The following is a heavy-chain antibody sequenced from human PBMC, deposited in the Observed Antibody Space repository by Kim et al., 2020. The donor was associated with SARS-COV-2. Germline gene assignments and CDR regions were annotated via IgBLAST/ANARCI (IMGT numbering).Heavy chain of an antibody. V-gene: IGHV5-10-1*01. J-gene: IGHJ5*02. Sequence: YSPSVQGHVTTSADKSIRTAYLQWSSLKASDTAMYYCAGAAAGVGHWFDPWGQGTLVTVSS. CDR3: AGAAAGVGHWFDP. D-gene: IGHD6-13*01.